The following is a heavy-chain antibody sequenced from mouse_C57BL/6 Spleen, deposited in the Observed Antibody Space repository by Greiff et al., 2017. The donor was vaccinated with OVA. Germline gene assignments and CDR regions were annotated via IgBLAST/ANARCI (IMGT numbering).Heavy chain of an antibody. D-gene: IGHD2-4*01. Sequence: EVKLVESEGGLVQPGSSMKLSCTASGFTFSDYYMAWVRQVPEKGLEWVANINYDGSSTYYLDSLKSRFIISRDNAKNILYLQMSSLKSEDTATYYCARVGVYDYDPYYYAMDYWGQGTSVTVSS. CDR1: GFTFSDYY. CDR3: ARVGVYDYDPYYYAMDY. V-gene: IGHV5-16*01. J-gene: IGHJ4*01. CDR2: INYDGSST.